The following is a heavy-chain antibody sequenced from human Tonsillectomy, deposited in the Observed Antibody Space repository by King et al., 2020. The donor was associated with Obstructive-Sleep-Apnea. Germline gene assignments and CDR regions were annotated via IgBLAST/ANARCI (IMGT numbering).Heavy chain of an antibody. Sequence: VQLQQWGAGLLKPSETLSLPCAVYGGSFSGYYWSWIRQPPGKGLEWIGEINHSGSTNYNPSLKSRVTISVDTSKNQFSLKLSSVTAADTAVYYCAIYYYDSSGYYYLDYWGQGTLVTVSS. D-gene: IGHD3-22*01. J-gene: IGHJ4*02. CDR1: GGSFSGYY. V-gene: IGHV4-34*01. CDR3: AIYYYDSSGYYYLDY. CDR2: INHSGST.